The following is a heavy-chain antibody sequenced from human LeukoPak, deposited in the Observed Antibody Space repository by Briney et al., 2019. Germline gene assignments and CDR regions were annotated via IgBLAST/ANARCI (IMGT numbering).Heavy chain of an antibody. CDR2: ISGSGGST. V-gene: IGHV3-23*01. Sequence: GGSLRLSCAASGFTFSSYAMSWVRQAPGKGLEWVSAISGSGGSTYYADSVKGRFTISRDNSKNTLYLQMNSLRAEDTAVYYCAKEPGYSSSWYGPSDYWGQGTLVTVSS. CDR1: GFTFSSYA. CDR3: AKEPGYSSSWYGPSDY. J-gene: IGHJ4*02. D-gene: IGHD6-13*01.